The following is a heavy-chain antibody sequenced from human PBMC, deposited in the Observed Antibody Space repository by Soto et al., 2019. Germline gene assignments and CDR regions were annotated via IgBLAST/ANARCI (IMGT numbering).Heavy chain of an antibody. Sequence: SETLSLTCTASGGSIRNYYWSWIRQPPGKGLEWIGYIYDSGSTYYNPSLKSRVTISLDTSKNQFSLKLSSVTTADTAVYYCARDGGFGSRGYYGMDVWGQGTTVTVSS. V-gene: IGHV4-59*01. CDR3: ARDGGFGSRGYYGMDV. CDR2: IYDSGST. J-gene: IGHJ6*02. D-gene: IGHD3-10*01. CDR1: GGSIRNYY.